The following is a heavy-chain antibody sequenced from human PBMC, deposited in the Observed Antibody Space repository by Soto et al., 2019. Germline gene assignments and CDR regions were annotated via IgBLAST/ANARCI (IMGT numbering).Heavy chain of an antibody. CDR2: ISAYNGNT. D-gene: IGHD1-7*01. J-gene: IGHJ5*02. CDR3: ARERISRLELNWFDP. Sequence: GASVKVSCKASGYTFTSYGISWVRQAPGQGLEWMGWISAYNGNTNYAQKLQGRVTMTTDTSTSTAYMELRSLRSDDTAVHYCARERISRLELNWFDPWGQGTLVTVSS. V-gene: IGHV1-18*01. CDR1: GYTFTSYG.